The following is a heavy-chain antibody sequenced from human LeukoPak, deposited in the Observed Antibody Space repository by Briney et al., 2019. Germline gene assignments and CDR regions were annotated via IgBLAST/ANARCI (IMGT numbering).Heavy chain of an antibody. CDR3: ARVPMLGYFDY. V-gene: IGHV4-34*01. CDR2: INHSGST. J-gene: IGHJ4*02. Sequence: PSETLSLTCAVYGGPFSGYYWSWIRQPPGKGLEWIGEINHSGSTNYNPSLKSRVTISVDTSKNQFSLKLSSVTAADTAVYYCARVPMLGYFDYWGQGTPVTVSS. D-gene: IGHD3-10*02. CDR1: GGPFSGYY.